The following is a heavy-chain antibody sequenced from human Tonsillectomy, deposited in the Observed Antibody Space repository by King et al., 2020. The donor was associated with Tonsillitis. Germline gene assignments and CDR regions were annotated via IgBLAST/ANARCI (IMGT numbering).Heavy chain of an antibody. CDR2: ITSGDRTE. V-gene: IGHV3-48*03. D-gene: IGHD1-26*01. Sequence: VQLVESGGGLVQPGGSLRLSCAASGFTFSNYDMNWVRQAPGKGLEWISCITSGDRTEYYADSVKGRFAISRDNAKNSLYLQMNSLRAEDTAVYYCAGGSASHWRSVYWGQGTLVTVSS. CDR1: GFTFSNYD. J-gene: IGHJ4*02. CDR3: AGGSASHWRSVY.